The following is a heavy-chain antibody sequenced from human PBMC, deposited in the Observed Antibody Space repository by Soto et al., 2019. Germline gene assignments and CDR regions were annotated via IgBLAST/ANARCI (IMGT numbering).Heavy chain of an antibody. CDR2: IKFDGSSA. D-gene: IGHD3-10*01. V-gene: IGHV3-74*01. CDR3: AREVRGHYGLDV. J-gene: IGHJ3*01. CDR1: GFTFSDYW. Sequence: GGSLRLSCAASGFTFSDYWIHWVRQAPWKGLVWVSRIKFDGSSANYADSVKGRFTISRDNARDTVYLQMNSLRAEDTAVYYCAREVRGHYGLDVWGQGTMVTVSS.